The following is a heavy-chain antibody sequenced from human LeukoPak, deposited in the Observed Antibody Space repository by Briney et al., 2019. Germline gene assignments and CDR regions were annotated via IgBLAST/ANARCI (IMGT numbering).Heavy chain of an antibody. CDR3: ARLAAGYWYFDL. CDR2: MYGGGAT. Sequence: GGSLRLSCTASGFSVSSNHMSWVRQAPGKGLEWVSLMYGGGATPYAKSVKGRFTLSRDNSKNTLFFEMNSLRAEDTAVYYCARLAAGYWYFDLWGRGTLVTVSS. CDR1: GFSVSSNH. V-gene: IGHV3-53*01. D-gene: IGHD3-22*01. J-gene: IGHJ2*01.